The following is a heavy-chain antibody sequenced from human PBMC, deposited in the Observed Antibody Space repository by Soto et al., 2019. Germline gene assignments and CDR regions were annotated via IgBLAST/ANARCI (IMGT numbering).Heavy chain of an antibody. D-gene: IGHD3-3*01. CDR3: ARGDFWSGRTTFYYYYYMDV. Sequence: SETLSLTCAVYGGSFSGYYWSWIRQPPGKGLEWIGEINHSGSTNYNPSLKSRVTISVDTSKNQFSLKLSSVTAADTAVYYCARGDFWSGRTTFYYYYYMDVWGKGTTVTVSS. CDR2: INHSGST. CDR1: GGSFSGYY. J-gene: IGHJ6*03. V-gene: IGHV4-34*01.